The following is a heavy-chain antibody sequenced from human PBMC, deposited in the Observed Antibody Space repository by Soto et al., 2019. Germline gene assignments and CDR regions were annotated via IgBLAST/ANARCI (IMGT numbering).Heavy chain of an antibody. CDR1: GYTFTSYG. CDR2: ISAYNGNT. V-gene: IGHV1-18*01. Sequence: ASVKVSCKASGYTFTSYGISWVRQAPGQGLEWMGWISAYNGNTNYAQKLQGRVTMTTDTSTSTAYMELRSLRSDDTAVYYCARDQWDDYAGNSSAFDIWGQGTMVTVSS. D-gene: IGHD4-17*01. CDR3: ARDQWDDYAGNSSAFDI. J-gene: IGHJ3*02.